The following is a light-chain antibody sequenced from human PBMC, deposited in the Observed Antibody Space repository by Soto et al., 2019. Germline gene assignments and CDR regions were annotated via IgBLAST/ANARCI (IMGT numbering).Light chain of an antibody. J-gene: IGLJ1*01. CDR3: SSYRTSSTRV. CDR1: SSDVGIYNY. Sequence: QSVLTQPASVSGSPGPSIAISCTGSSSDVGIYNYVSWYQQHPGKVPKLIIYEVTNRPSGVSNRFSVSKSGNTASLTISWLQAEDEADYYCSSYRTSSTRVFGTGTKVTVL. CDR2: EVT. V-gene: IGLV2-14*01.